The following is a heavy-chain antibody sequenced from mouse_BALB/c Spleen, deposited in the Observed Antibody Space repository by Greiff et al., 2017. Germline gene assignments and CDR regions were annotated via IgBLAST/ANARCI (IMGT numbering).Heavy chain of an antibody. Sequence: VQLQQSGPGLVKPSQSLSLTCSVTGYSITSGYYWNWIRQFPGNKLEWMGYISYDGSNNYNPSLKNRISITRDTSKNQFFLKLNSVTTEDTATYYCARTHSTMITTDYWGQGTTLTVSS. CDR3: ARTHSTMITTDY. V-gene: IGHV3-6*02. D-gene: IGHD2-4*01. CDR1: GYSITSGYY. CDR2: ISYDGSN. J-gene: IGHJ2*01.